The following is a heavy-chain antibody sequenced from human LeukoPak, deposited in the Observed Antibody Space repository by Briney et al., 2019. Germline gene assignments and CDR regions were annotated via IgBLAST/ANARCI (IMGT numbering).Heavy chain of an antibody. CDR2: IYHSGST. V-gene: IGHV4-38-2*02. CDR3: ARGTTMIVVYDFYYFDY. J-gene: IGHJ4*02. Sequence: SETLSLTCTVSGYSISSGYYWGWIRQPPGKGLEWIGSIYHSGSTYYNPSLKSRVTISVDTSKNQFSLKLSSVTAADTAVYYCARGTTMIVVYDFYYFDYWGQGTLVTVSS. D-gene: IGHD3-22*01. CDR1: GYSISSGYY.